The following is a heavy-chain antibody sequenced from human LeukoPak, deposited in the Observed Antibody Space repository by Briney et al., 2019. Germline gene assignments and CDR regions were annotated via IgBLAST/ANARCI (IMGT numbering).Heavy chain of an antibody. V-gene: IGHV1-2*02. Sequence: ASVKVSCKASGYTXTGFYMHWVRQAPGQGLEWVGWSNPHSGGTNYAQKFQGRVSMTRDTSISTAYMELSRLKSDDTAVYYCATERGIVGASVGFDYWGQGTLVTVSS. D-gene: IGHD1-26*01. CDR3: ATERGIVGASVGFDY. CDR2: SNPHSGGT. CDR1: GYTXTGFY. J-gene: IGHJ4*02.